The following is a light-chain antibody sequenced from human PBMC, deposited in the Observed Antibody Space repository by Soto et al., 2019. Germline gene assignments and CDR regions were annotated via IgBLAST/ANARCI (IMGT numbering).Light chain of an antibody. Sequence: QSALTQPASVSGSPGQSITISCTGTSSDVGGYNYVSWYQQHPGKAPKLMIYEVSNRPSGVSNRFSGSKSDNTASLTISGLQAEDEADYYCSSYTSSSTQVFGTGTQLTVL. J-gene: IGLJ1*01. CDR1: SSDVGGYNY. CDR3: SSYTSSSTQV. V-gene: IGLV2-14*01. CDR2: EVS.